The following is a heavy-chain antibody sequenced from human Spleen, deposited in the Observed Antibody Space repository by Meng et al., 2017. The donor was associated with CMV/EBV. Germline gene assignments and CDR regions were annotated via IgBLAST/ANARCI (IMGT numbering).Heavy chain of an antibody. CDR2: IKSKTDGGTT. CDR1: GFTFSNAW. D-gene: IGHD2-8*01. CDR3: TTQGPNYYYYGMDV. Sequence: GESLKISCAASGFTFSNAWMSWVRQAPGKGLEWVGRIKSKTDGGTTDYAAPVKGRFAISRDDSKNTLYLQMNSLKTEDTAVYYCTTQGPNYYYYGMDVWGQGTTVTVSS. V-gene: IGHV3-15*01. J-gene: IGHJ6*02.